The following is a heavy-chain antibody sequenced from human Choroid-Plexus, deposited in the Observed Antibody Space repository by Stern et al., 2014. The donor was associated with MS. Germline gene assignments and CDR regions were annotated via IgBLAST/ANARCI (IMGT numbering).Heavy chain of an antibody. CDR3: AKDRQWSTYFFDY. D-gene: IGHD2-15*01. Sequence: VQLVESGGGVAQPGRPLILSCAASGFTFSNFGMHWVRQAPGKGPAWVALISYDGSDKYYADSVKGRFTIFRDNSKITLYMHMNSLRAEDTAVYYCAKDRQWSTYFFDYWGQGSLVTVSS. V-gene: IGHV3-30*18. CDR1: GFTFSNFG. CDR2: ISYDGSDK. J-gene: IGHJ4*02.